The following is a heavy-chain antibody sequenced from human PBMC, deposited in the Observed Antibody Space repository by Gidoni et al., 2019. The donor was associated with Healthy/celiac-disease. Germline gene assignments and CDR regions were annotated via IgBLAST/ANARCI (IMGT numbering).Heavy chain of an antibody. CDR3: ARIVSVITTSWFDP. D-gene: IGHD3-22*01. V-gene: IGHV2-26*01. CDR2: IFSNDEK. J-gene: IGHJ5*02. CDR1: GFSLSNARMG. Sequence: QVTLKESGPVLVNPTETLTLTCTVSGFSLSNARMGVSWIRQPPGKALEWLAHIFSNDEKSYSTSLKSRLTISKDTSKSQVVLTMTNMDPVDTATYYCARIVSVITTSWFDPWGQGTLVTVSS.